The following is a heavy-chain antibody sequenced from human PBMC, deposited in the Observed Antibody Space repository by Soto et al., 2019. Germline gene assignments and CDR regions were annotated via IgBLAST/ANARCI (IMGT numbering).Heavy chain of an antibody. D-gene: IGHD2-8*01. J-gene: IGHJ4*02. CDR2: MYHGGRT. CDR3: ARDPGYCTNGVCPIFDF. V-gene: IGHV4-59*02. Sequence: SCSLYITSAFSGDCVTNYFLSWMRQTPGKGLEWIGHMYHGGRTNYSPSLKSRVTMSLDSSKNQFSLNLSSVTAADTAVYFCARDPGYCTNGVCPIFDFWGQGVLVTVSS. CDR1: GDCVTNYF.